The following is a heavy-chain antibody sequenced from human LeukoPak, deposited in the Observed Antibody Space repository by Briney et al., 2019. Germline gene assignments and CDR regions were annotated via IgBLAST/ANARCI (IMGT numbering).Heavy chain of an antibody. CDR2: ITASGTAM. Sequence: PGGSLRLSCAASGFTFSSYSMNWVRQAPGKGLEWVSHITASGTAMFYADSVKGRFTISRDNAKNSLYLQMDSLRAEDTAVYYCARDFVAATGLVDYWGQGTLVTVSS. CDR1: GFTFSSYS. V-gene: IGHV3-48*01. J-gene: IGHJ4*02. CDR3: ARDFVAATGLVDY. D-gene: IGHD6-13*01.